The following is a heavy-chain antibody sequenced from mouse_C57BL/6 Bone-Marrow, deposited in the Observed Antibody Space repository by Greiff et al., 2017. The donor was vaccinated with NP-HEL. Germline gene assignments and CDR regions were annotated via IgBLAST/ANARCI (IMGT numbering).Heavy chain of an antibody. D-gene: IGHD2-1*01. V-gene: IGHV1-22*01. Sequence: EVQLQQSGPELVKPGASVKMSCKASGYTFTDYNMHWVKQSHGKSLEWIGYINPNNGGTSYNQKFKGKATLTVNKSSSTAYMELRSLTSEDSAVYYCARRDIYYGNYVGYWYFDVWGTGTTVTVSS. CDR3: ARRDIYYGNYVGYWYFDV. CDR2: INPNNGGT. CDR1: GYTFTDYN. J-gene: IGHJ1*03.